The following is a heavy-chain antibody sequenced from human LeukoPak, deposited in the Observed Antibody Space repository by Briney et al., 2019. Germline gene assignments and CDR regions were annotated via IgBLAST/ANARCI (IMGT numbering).Heavy chain of an antibody. D-gene: IGHD5-12*01. CDR1: GYTFTNYY. J-gene: IGHJ4*02. CDR2: INPSAGRT. V-gene: IGHV1-46*03. CDR3: ARSRGFTGYDYVDY. Sequence: ASVKVSCKASGYTFTNYYMHWVRQAPGQGLEWMGIINPSAGRTSYSQKFQGRVTMTRDTSTSTVYMELSSLRPEDTAVYYCARSRGFTGYDYVDYWGQGTLVTVSS.